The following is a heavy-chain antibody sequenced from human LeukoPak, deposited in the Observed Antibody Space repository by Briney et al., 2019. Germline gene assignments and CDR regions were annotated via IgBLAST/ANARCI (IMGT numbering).Heavy chain of an antibody. CDR2: IKQDGSEK. V-gene: IGHV3-7*04. CDR1: GFTFSRYW. Sequence: PGGSLRLSYAASGFTFSRYWMTWVRQAPGKGLEWVANIKQDGSEKYYVDSVKGRFTISRDNAKNSLYLQMNSLRAEDTAVYYCAKDLSVLVRFGESSRERWFDPWGQGTLVTVSS. J-gene: IGHJ5*02. CDR3: AKDLSVLVRFGESSRERWFDP. D-gene: IGHD3-10*01.